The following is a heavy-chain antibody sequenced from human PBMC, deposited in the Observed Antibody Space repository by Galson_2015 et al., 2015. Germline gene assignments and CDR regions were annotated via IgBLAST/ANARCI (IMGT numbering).Heavy chain of an antibody. D-gene: IGHD2-2*01. V-gene: IGHV5-51*01. CDR3: ARRETSSYYRRWFDP. CDR1: RYSFTSYW. CDR2: IYPDDSDT. Sequence: QSGAEVKKPGESLKISCKGSRYSFTSYWIGWVRQMPGKGLEWMGMIYPDDSDTRYSPSFRGQVTISADKSISTAYLQWSSLKASDTAIYYCARRETSSYYRRWFDPWGQGTLVTASS. J-gene: IGHJ5*02.